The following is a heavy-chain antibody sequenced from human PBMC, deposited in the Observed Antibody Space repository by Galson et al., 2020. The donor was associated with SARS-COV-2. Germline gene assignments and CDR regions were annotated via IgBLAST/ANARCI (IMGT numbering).Heavy chain of an antibody. D-gene: IGHD2-15*01. CDR2: INPNSGGT. CDR3: VEDGQKI. Sequence: ASVKVSCKASGYTLTGYHFHWVRQAPGHGLEWMGWINPNSGGTIYGQNFQDRVTMTRDTSIRTVYMELSSLRSDDTAIYYCVEDGQKIWGQGTMVTVSS. CDR1: GYTLTGYH. J-gene: IGHJ3*02. V-gene: IGHV1-2*02.